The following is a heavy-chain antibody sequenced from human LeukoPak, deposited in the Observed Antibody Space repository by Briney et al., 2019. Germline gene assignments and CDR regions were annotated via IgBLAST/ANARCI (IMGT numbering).Heavy chain of an antibody. CDR3: ADSRNYASDWFDP. CDR1: GYTFTDYY. CDR2: INPKSGGT. V-gene: IGHV1-2*02. D-gene: IGHD1-7*01. J-gene: IGHJ5*02. Sequence: ASVKVSCKASGYTFTDYYMHWVRQAPGQGLEWMGWINPKSGGTNYAQKFQGRVTMTRDTSISTAYMELSRLRSDDTAVYCCADSRNYASDWFDPWGQGTLVTVSS.